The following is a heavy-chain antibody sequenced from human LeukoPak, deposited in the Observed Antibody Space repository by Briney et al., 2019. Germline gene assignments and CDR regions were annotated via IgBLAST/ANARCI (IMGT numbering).Heavy chain of an antibody. CDR2: ISSSSSYI. J-gene: IGHJ4*02. D-gene: IGHD6-13*01. Sequence: GGSLRLSCAASGFTFSDYYMNWVRQAPGKGLEWASSISSSSSYIYYADSVKGRFTISRDNAKNSLYLQMNSLRAEDTAVYYCARVYGSSWYFDYWGQGTLVTVSS. CDR1: GFTFSDYY. V-gene: IGHV3-21*01. CDR3: ARVYGSSWYFDY.